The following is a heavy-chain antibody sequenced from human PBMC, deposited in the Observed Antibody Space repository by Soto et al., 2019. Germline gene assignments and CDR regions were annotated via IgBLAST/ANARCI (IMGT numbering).Heavy chain of an antibody. CDR2: IKSKTDGGTT. J-gene: IGHJ4*02. V-gene: IGHV3-15*01. Sequence: EVQLEESGGGLVKPGGSLRLSCAASGFTFSNAWMSWVRQAPGKGLEWVGRIKSKTDGGTTDYAAPVKGRFTISRDDSKNTLYLQMNSLKTEDTAVYYCTTDPGRPIVVVVAATLNYFDYWGQGTLVTVSS. CDR3: TTDPGRPIVVVVAATLNYFDY. CDR1: GFTFSNAW. D-gene: IGHD2-15*01.